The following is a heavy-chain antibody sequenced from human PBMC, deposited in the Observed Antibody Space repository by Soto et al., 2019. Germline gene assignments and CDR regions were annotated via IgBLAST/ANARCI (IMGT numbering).Heavy chain of an antibody. Sequence: SETLSLTCAVSGGSISSSNWWSWVRQPPGKGLEWIGEIYHSGSTNYNPSLKSRVTISVDKSKNQFSLKLSSVTAADTAVYYCAGRTGDHRVRLDYWGQGTLVTVSS. CDR3: AGRTGDHRVRLDY. V-gene: IGHV4-4*02. CDR2: IYHSGST. J-gene: IGHJ4*02. CDR1: GGSISSSNW. D-gene: IGHD7-27*01.